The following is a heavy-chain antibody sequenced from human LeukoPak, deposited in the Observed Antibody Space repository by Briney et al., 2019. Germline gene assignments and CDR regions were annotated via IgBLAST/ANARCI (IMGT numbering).Heavy chain of an antibody. V-gene: IGHV3-23*01. CDR3: AKEGSAGEYYYYHLDV. CDR1: GFSFSSYA. CDR2: ISGSGGST. J-gene: IGHJ6*03. Sequence: GGSLRLSCAASGFSFSSYAMRWVRQAPGKGLEWVSVISGSGGSTYYADSVRGRFTISRDNSKNTLYLQMNSLRAEDTAVYYCAKEGSAGEYYYYHLDVWGGGTTVTVSS. D-gene: IGHD3-10*01.